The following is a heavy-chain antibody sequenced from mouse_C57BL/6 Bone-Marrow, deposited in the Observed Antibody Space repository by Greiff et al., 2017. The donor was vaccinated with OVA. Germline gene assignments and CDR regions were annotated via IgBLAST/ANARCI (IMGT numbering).Heavy chain of an antibody. CDR1: GFTFSSYG. CDR3: ARHYYGSSYY. D-gene: IGHD1-1*01. V-gene: IGHV5-6*01. CDR2: ISSGGSYT. Sequence: DVHLVESGGDLVKPGESLKLSCAASGFTFSSYGMSWVRQTPDKRLEWVATISSGGSYTYYPDSVKGRFTISRDNAKNTLYLQMSSLKSEDTAMYYCARHYYGSSYYWGQGTTLTVSS. J-gene: IGHJ2*01.